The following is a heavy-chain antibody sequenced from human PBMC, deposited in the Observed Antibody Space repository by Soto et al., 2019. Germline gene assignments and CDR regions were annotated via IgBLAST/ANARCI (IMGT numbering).Heavy chain of an antibody. D-gene: IGHD2-15*01. CDR1: GYTFTSYD. CDR2: MNPNSGNT. Sequence: QVQLVQSGAEVKKPGASVKVSCKASGYTFTSYDINWVRQATGQGLEWMGWMNPNSGNTGYAQKFQGRVTMTSNTSISTAYMELSSLRSEDKAVYYCARGVVSKLYYYYYYMDVWGKGTTVTVSS. CDR3: ARGVVSKLYYYYYYMDV. V-gene: IGHV1-8*01. J-gene: IGHJ6*03.